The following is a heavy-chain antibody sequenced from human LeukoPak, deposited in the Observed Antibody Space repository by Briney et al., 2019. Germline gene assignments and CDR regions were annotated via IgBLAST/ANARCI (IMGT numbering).Heavy chain of an antibody. J-gene: IGHJ5*02. D-gene: IGHD5-24*01. CDR1: GGSISSGGYS. CDR2: IYHSGST. V-gene: IGHV4-30-2*01. Sequence: TSETLSITCAVSGGSISSGGYSWSWIRQPPGKGLEWIGYIYHSGSTYYNPSLKSRVTISVDRSKSQFSLKLSSVTAADTAVYYCATSVEMATIRTWGQGTLVTVSS. CDR3: ATSVEMATIRT.